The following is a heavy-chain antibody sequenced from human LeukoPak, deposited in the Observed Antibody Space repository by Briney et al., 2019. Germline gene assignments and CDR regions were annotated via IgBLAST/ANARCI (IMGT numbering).Heavy chain of an antibody. CDR3: ARDGEGVLGFDY. J-gene: IGHJ4*02. Sequence: GGSLRLSCAATGFTFSNYWMSWVRQAPGKGLEWVAFIRYDGSNKYYADSVKGRFTISRDTSKNTLYLQMNSLRAEDTAVYYCARDGEGVLGFDYWGQGTLVTVSS. V-gene: IGHV3-30*02. CDR1: GFTFSNYW. D-gene: IGHD2-8*02. CDR2: IRYDGSNK.